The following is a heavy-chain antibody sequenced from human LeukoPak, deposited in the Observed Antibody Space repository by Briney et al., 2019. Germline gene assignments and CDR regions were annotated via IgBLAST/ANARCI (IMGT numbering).Heavy chain of an antibody. CDR1: GFTFSSYA. CDR3: ARGPYGSGSCYDY. V-gene: IGHV3-23*01. Sequence: GGSLRLSCAASGFTFSSYAMSWVRQAPGKGLEWVSAISGSGGSTYYANSVKGRFTISRDNSKNTLYLQMGSLRAEDMAVYYCARGPYGSGSCYDYWGQGTLVTVSS. D-gene: IGHD3-10*01. CDR2: ISGSGGST. J-gene: IGHJ4*02.